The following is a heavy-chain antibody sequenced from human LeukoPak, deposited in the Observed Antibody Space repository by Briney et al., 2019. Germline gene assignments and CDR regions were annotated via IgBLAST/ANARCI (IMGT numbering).Heavy chain of an antibody. CDR1: GFTFSSSW. V-gene: IGHV3-7*01. CDR3: VRDREWKSLDD. CDR2: IKQDRSEK. Sequence: GGSLRLSCAASGFTFSSSWMSWVRQAPGKGLEWVANIKQDRSEKYYVDSVKGRFTISRDNAKNSLYLQMNSLRAEDTAMYYCVRDREWKSLDDWGQGTLVTVSS. D-gene: IGHD3-16*02. J-gene: IGHJ4*02.